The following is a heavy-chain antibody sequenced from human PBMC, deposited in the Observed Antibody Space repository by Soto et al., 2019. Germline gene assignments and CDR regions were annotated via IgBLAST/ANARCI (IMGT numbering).Heavy chain of an antibody. Sequence: QVQLVESGGGVVQPGRSLRLTCAASGFTFSSNGMHWVRQAPGKGLEWVALVAYDGSKTYYGDSVRGRFTTSRDNSETTLYLQMNSLRAEDTAVYYCARWVGGSMYDNSGKYDSWGQGTLVTVSS. D-gene: IGHD3-22*01. CDR3: ARWVGGSMYDNSGKYDS. CDR2: VAYDGSKT. J-gene: IGHJ5*01. CDR1: GFTFSSNG. V-gene: IGHV3-30*03.